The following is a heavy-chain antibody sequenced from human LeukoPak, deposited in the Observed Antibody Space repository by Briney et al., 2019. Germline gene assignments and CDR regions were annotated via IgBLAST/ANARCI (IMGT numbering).Heavy chain of an antibody. Sequence: PSETLSLTCTASGGSISSGSYYWSWIRQPAGKGLEWIGRIYTSGSTNYNPSLKSRVTILVDTSKNQFSLKLSSVTAADTAVYYCARDSYGTEAYYYYYYMDVWGKGTTVTVSS. J-gene: IGHJ6*03. CDR2: IYTSGST. CDR3: ARDSYGTEAYYYYYYMDV. CDR1: GGSISSGSYY. V-gene: IGHV4-61*02. D-gene: IGHD5-18*01.